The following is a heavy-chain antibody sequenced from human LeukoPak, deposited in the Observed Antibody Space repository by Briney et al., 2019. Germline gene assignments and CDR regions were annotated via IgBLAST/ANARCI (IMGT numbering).Heavy chain of an antibody. V-gene: IGHV1-46*01. CDR3: ARGSYYFDSSPKWFDP. CDR1: GYTFTTYY. CDR2: INPSGGST. Sequence: ASVKVSCKASGYTFTTYYVHWVRQAPGQGLEWMGIINPSGGSTTYAQKFQGRVTMTRDTSTSTVYMELSSLRSEDTAVYYCARGSYYFDSSPKWFDPWGQGTLVTVSS. J-gene: IGHJ5*02. D-gene: IGHD3-22*01.